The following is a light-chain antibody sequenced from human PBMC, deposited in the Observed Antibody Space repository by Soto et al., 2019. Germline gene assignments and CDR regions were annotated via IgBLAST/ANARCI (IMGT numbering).Light chain of an antibody. CDR1: SSDVGGSNH. V-gene: IGLV2-14*01. J-gene: IGLJ1*01. CDR3: VSFTSSTTYV. CDR2: DVT. Sequence: QSVLTQPASVSDSPGQSITISCTGTSSDVGGSNHVSWYQQHPGKAPKLMIYDVTNRPSGVSHRFSGSKSGSTASLIISGLQAEDEADYYCVSFTSSTTYVFGTGTKVTV.